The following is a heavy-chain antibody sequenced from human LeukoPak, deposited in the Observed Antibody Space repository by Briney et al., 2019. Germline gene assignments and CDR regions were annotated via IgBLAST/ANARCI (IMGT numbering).Heavy chain of an antibody. J-gene: IGHJ4*02. V-gene: IGHV4-39*01. CDR2: IYYTGGT. D-gene: IGHD5-12*01. CDR1: Y. Sequence: YMDWVRQAPGKGLEWIGTIYYTGGTYYNPSLQSRVTISVDTSKTQFSLKLTSVTAADTAVYYCARPSTYSGYDFDYWGREPWSPSPQ. CDR3: ARPSTYSGYDFDY.